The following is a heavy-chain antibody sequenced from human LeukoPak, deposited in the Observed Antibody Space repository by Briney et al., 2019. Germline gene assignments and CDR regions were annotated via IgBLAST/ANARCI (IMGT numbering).Heavy chain of an antibody. CDR2: ISGSGSNT. D-gene: IGHD3-3*01. V-gene: IGHV3-23*01. CDR3: AVYDFWSGYYSSRYFDY. Sequence: GGSLRLSCAASGFTFSSYAMSWVRQAPGKGLEWVSGISGSGSNTYYADSVKGRFTISRDNSENTVNLQMNSLRAEDTAVYYCAVYDFWSGYYSSRYFDYWGQGTLVTVSS. CDR1: GFTFSSYA. J-gene: IGHJ4*02.